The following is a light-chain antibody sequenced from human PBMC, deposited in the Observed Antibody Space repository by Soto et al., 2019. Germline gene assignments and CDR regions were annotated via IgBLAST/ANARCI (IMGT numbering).Light chain of an antibody. CDR2: AAS. Sequence: DIQMTQSPSSVSASVGDSVTITCWASQPIDTFLHWYQQKPGRAPNLLIYAASNLQSGVPSRFRGSGSGTDFTLTISSLQPEDFATYYCQQSYSTLSITFGQGTRLEI. CDR1: QPIDTF. J-gene: IGKJ5*01. V-gene: IGKV1-39*01. CDR3: QQSYSTLSIT.